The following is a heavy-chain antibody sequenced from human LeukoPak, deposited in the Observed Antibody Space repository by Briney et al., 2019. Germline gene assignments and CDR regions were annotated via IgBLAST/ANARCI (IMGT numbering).Heavy chain of an antibody. V-gene: IGHV5-51*01. CDR1: GYSFTSYW. Sequence: GESLKISCNGSGYSFTSYWIGWVRQMPGKGLEWMGIIYPGDSDTRYSPSFQGQVTISADKSISTAYLQWSSLKASDTAMYYCTRQRLYSSSWLSFDYWGQGTLVTVSS. D-gene: IGHD6-13*01. J-gene: IGHJ4*02. CDR2: IYPGDSDT. CDR3: TRQRLYSSSWLSFDY.